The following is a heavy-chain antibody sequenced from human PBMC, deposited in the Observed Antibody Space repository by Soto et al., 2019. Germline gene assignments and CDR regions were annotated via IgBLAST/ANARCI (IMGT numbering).Heavy chain of an antibody. Sequence: ASVKVSCKASGFTFSDYWIHWVRQAPLQVLEWMVIINPSGATSSYAQKFKGRVTITRDTSTSTLYVDLSSLRYEDTAVYYCARDNSQQFGTTAASWWFDPWG. J-gene: IGHJ5*02. CDR2: INPSGATS. V-gene: IGHV1-46*01. D-gene: IGHD2-15*01. CDR1: GFTFSDYW. CDR3: ARDNSQQFGTTAASWWFDP.